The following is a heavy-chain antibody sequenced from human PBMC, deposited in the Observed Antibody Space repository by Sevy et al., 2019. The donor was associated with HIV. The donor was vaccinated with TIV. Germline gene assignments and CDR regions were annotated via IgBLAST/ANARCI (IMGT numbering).Heavy chain of an antibody. Sequence: ASVKVSCKASGGRLSNYGMNWVRQAPGQGLEWTGGIIPRVGLANYAQKLQGRVTISADEPTNTMYIEVRSLTFEDTGVYYCASVRPCGGDCYFFDSWGQGTLVTVSS. V-gene: IGHV1-69*10. CDR1: GGRLSNYG. J-gene: IGHJ4*02. CDR3: ASVRPCGGDCYFFDS. CDR2: IIPRVGLA. D-gene: IGHD2-21*02.